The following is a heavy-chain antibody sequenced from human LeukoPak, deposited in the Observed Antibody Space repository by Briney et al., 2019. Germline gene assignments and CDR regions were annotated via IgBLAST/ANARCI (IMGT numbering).Heavy chain of an antibody. V-gene: IGHV3-53*01. D-gene: IGHD1-26*01. CDR2: IYSGGST. Sequence: PGGSLRLSCVASGFTLRSYVMNWVRQTPGKGLEWVSVIYSGGSTYYADSVKGRFTISRDNSKNTLYLQMNSLRAEDTAVYYCARDFIDPIVGATGAFDIWGQGTMVTVSS. J-gene: IGHJ3*02. CDR1: GFTLRSYV. CDR3: ARDFIDPIVGATGAFDI.